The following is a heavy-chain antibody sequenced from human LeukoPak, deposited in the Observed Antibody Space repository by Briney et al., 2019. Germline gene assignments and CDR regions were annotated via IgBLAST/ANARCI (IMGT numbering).Heavy chain of an antibody. CDR3: ARDNYVVGSGWFDP. CDR2: INTNSGAT. J-gene: IGHJ5*02. V-gene: IGHV1-2*02. CDR1: GYTFTGYY. D-gene: IGHD1-26*01. Sequence: ASVKVSCKASGYTFTGYYMQWVRQAPGQGLEWMGWINTNSGATYYAQSFQGRVTMTRDTSISTAYMELSSLRSDDTAVYYCARDNYVVGSGWFDPWGQGTLATVSS.